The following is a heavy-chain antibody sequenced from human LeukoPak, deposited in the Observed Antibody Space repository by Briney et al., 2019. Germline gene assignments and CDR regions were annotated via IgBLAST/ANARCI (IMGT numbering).Heavy chain of an antibody. CDR3: SMGAYYFDY. CDR1: GGSFSSYF. Sequence: SQTLSLTCTVSGGSFSSYFWSWIRQPPGKGLEWIGNIYYTGSTNYNPSLKRRVTISVDTSKNQFSLKLSSVTAADTAVYYCSMGAYYFDYWGQGTLVTVSS. J-gene: IGHJ4*02. CDR2: IYYTGST. V-gene: IGHV4-59*01. D-gene: IGHD2/OR15-2a*01.